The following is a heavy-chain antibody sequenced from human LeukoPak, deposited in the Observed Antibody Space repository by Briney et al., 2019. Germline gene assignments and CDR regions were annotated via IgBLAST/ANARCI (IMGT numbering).Heavy chain of an antibody. D-gene: IGHD6-6*01. V-gene: IGHV3-33*01. J-gene: IGHJ2*01. Sequence: PGGSLRLSCAASGXTFSRSGMHWVRQTPGKGLEWVAIIWSDGSNKYYADSVKGRFTISRDNSKNTLFLQMNSLRAEDTAVYYCTRDRGTTSSSGWYFDVWGRGTLVTVSS. CDR2: IWSDGSNK. CDR3: TRDRGTTSSSGWYFDV. CDR1: GXTFSRSG.